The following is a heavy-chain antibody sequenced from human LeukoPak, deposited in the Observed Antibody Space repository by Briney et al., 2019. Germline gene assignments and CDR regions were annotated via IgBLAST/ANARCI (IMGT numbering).Heavy chain of an antibody. CDR3: AREPSY. CDR1: GASISSYY. J-gene: IGHJ4*02. V-gene: IGHV4-59*01. Sequence: SETLSLTCTVPGASISSYYWSWIRQPPGKGLEWIGYIYYSGSTNYNPSLKSRVTISVDTSKNQFSLKLSSVTAADTAVYYCAREPSYWGQGTLVTVSS. CDR2: IYYSGST.